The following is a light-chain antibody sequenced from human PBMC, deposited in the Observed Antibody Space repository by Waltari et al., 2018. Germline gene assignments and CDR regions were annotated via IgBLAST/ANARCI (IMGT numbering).Light chain of an antibody. CDR1: SRDVGRYNF. CDR2: DVT. V-gene: IGLV2-14*03. Sequence: QSALTQPASVSGSPGQSITISCTGSSRDVGRYNFVSWYQQHPGKAPKLMIFDVTDRPSGVSDRFSGSKSGNTASLTISGLQPEDEADYYCSSHTISSTLVFGGGTRVTVL. J-gene: IGLJ2*01. CDR3: SSHTISSTLV.